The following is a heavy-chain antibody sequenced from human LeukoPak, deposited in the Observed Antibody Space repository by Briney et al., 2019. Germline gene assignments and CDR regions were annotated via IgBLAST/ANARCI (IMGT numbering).Heavy chain of an antibody. V-gene: IGHV1-18*01. CDR1: GYTFTRYS. CDR2: ISAYNGNT. CDR3: ARSGGYYEGVGAY. Sequence: PVKVSCNAPGYTFTRYSISSVRQTPRQGLERMGWISAYNGNTNYAQKLQGRVTMTTDTSTSTAYMELRSLRPDDTAVYYCARSGGYYEGVGAYWGQGTLVTVSS. D-gene: IGHD3-16*01. J-gene: IGHJ4*02.